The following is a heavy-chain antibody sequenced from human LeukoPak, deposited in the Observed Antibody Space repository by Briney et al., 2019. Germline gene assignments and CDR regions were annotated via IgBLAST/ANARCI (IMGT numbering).Heavy chain of an antibody. CDR3: AKDLGYYDILTGYPPGAFDI. J-gene: IGHJ3*02. V-gene: IGHV3-23*01. CDR1: GFTFSSYA. Sequence: SCKASGFTFSSYAMSWVRQAPGKGLEWVSAISGSGGSTYYADSVKGRFTISRDNSKNTLYLQMNSLRAEDTAVYYCAKDLGYYDILTGYPPGAFDIWGQGTMVTVSS. CDR2: ISGSGGST. D-gene: IGHD3-9*01.